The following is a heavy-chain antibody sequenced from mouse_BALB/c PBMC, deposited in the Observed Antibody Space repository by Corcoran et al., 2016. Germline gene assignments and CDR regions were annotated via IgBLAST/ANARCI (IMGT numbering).Heavy chain of an antibody. CDR1: GFSLSTSGMG. J-gene: IGHJ2*01. CDR2: IYWDDDK. D-gene: IGHD1-1*01. CDR3: ARLYYGSSSDYFDY. Sequence: QVTLKESGPGILQTSQTISLTCSFSGFSLSTSGMGVSWIRQPSGKGLEWMAHIYWDDDKRYNPSLKSRLTISKDTSSNQVFIKITSVDTADTATYYCARLYYGSSSDYFDYWGQGTTLTVSS. V-gene: IGHV8-12*01.